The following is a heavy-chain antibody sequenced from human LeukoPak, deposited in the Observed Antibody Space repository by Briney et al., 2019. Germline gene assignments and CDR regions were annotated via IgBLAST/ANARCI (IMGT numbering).Heavy chain of an antibody. Sequence: GASVKVSCKASGYTFTCYYMHWVRQAPGQGLEWMGWINPNSGGTNYAQKFQGRVTMTRDTSISTAYMELRSLRSEDTAVYYCARSRITMVRGVYENWFDPWGQGTLVTVSS. CDR3: ARSRITMVRGVYENWFDP. J-gene: IGHJ5*02. CDR2: INPNSGGT. D-gene: IGHD3-10*01. V-gene: IGHV1-2*02. CDR1: GYTFTCYY.